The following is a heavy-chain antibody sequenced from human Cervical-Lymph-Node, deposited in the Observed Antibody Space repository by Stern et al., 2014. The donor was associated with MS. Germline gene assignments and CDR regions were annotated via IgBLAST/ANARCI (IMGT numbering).Heavy chain of an antibody. CDR2: INPNSGGT. CDR3: ARSKITGSVVHYYYGMDV. V-gene: IGHV1-2*04. J-gene: IGHJ6*02. CDR1: GYTFTGYY. Sequence: DQLVESGAEVKKPGASVKVSCKASGYTFTGYYMHWVRQAPGQGLEWMGWINPNSGGTNYAQKFQGWVTMTRDTSISTAYMELSRLRSDDTAVYYCARSKITGSVVHYYYGMDVWGQGTTVTVSS. D-gene: IGHD1-20*01.